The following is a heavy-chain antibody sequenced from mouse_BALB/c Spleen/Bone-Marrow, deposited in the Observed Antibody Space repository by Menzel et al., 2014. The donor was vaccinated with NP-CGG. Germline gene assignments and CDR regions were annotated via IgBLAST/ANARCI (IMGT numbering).Heavy chain of an antibody. Sequence: EVKLMESGPGLVKPSQSLSLTCSVTGYSITSGYYWNWIRRFPGKKLEWMGYISYDGSNNYNPSLKNRISITRDTSKNQFFLKLNSVTTEDTATYYCAKLLYWYFDVWGAGTTVTVSS. CDR1: GYSITSGYY. CDR3: AKLLYWYFDV. J-gene: IGHJ1*01. CDR2: ISYDGSN. V-gene: IGHV3-6*02.